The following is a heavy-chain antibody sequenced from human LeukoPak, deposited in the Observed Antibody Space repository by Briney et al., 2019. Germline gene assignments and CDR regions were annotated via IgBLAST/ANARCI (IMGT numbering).Heavy chain of an antibody. D-gene: IGHD2-21*01. Sequence: GASVKVSCKASGYTFTSYYMHWVRQAPGQGLEWMGIINPSGGSTSYAQKFQGRVVITRNTSITTAYMELSSLRSEDTAVYYCARSIPLWKELRRDWLDPWGQGSQVTVSS. J-gene: IGHJ5*02. CDR2: INPSGGST. V-gene: IGHV1-46*01. CDR3: ARSIPLWKELRRDWLDP. CDR1: GYTFTSYY.